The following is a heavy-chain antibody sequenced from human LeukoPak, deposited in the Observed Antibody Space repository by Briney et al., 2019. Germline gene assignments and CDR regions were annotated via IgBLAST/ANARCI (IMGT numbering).Heavy chain of an antibody. D-gene: IGHD1-26*01. V-gene: IGHV1-69*05. CDR2: IIPIFGTA. CDR1: GGTFSSYA. Sequence: SVKVSCKASGGTFSSYAISWVRQAPGQGLEWMGRIIPIFGTASYAQKFQGRVTITTDESTSTAYMELSSLRSEDTAVYYCARDPSPYSGSYYDDYWGQGTLVTVSS. CDR3: ARDPSPYSGSYYDDY. J-gene: IGHJ4*02.